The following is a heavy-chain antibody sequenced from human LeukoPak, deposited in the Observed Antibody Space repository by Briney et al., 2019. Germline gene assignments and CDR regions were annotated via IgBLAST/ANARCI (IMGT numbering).Heavy chain of an antibody. Sequence: ASVKVSCKASGGTFSSYAISWVRQAPGQGLEWMGGIIPIFGTANYAQKFQGRVTITADESTSTAYMELSSLRSEDTAVYYCAGVDPVWVRAFDIWGQGTMVTVSS. CDR1: GGTFSSYA. D-gene: IGHD5-12*01. V-gene: IGHV1-69*13. CDR2: IIPIFGTA. J-gene: IGHJ3*02. CDR3: AGVDPVWVRAFDI.